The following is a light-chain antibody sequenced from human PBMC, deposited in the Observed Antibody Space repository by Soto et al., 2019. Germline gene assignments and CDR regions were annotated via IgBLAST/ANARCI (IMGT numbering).Light chain of an antibody. CDR3: QQYKQWPVA. J-gene: IGKJ4*01. CDR2: GAS. Sequence: VMTQSPTTLSVSPGERATLSCRASHSVGSNLAWYQQNPGQAPRLLIYGASTRATGVPARFSGSGSATQFTLTISSLQSEDSGFYYCQQYKQWPVAFGGGNKVEIK. V-gene: IGKV3-15*01. CDR1: HSVGSN.